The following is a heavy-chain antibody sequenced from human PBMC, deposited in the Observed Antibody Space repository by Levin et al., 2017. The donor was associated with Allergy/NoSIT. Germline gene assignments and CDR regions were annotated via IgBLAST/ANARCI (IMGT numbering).Heavy chain of an antibody. Sequence: SETLSLTCAVYGGSFNAYFWTWIRQPPGKGLECIGEITDSGATNYSPSLKSRVTISLDTSKNQFSLRLISVTAADTAVYFCARAPRVTANRYYYGLDVWGQGTTVIVSS. V-gene: IGHV4-34*01. J-gene: IGHJ6*02. CDR2: ITDSGAT. CDR3: ARAPRVTANRYYYGLDV. D-gene: IGHD2-21*02. CDR1: GGSFNAYF.